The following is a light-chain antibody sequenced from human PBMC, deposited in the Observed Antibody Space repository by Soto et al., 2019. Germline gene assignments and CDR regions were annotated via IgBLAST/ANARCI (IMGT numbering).Light chain of an antibody. Sequence: IQRTQSLSTMSGTVGSSVTITCRASQTISSWLAWYQHKPGKAPQLLIYKASSLESGVPSRFSGSGSGTEFTIPITSLQPYDFATYYSQQYNTYSTFARGT. J-gene: IGKJ1*01. CDR2: KAS. V-gene: IGKV1-5*03. CDR3: QQYNTYST. CDR1: QTISSW.